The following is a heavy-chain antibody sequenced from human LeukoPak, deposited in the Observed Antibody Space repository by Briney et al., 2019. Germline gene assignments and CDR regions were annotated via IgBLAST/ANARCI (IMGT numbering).Heavy chain of an antibody. CDR2: ISDRGGST. Sequence: GGSLRLSCAASGFIFRNYAMTWVRQAPGKGLEWVSGISDRGGSTYYADSVKGRFTISRDNVKNTLYLQMNSLRAEDTAVYYCAKGSRSSIAAAGTAWGQGTLVTVSS. V-gene: IGHV3-23*01. D-gene: IGHD6-13*01. CDR3: AKGSRSSIAAAGTA. J-gene: IGHJ5*02. CDR1: GFIFRNYA.